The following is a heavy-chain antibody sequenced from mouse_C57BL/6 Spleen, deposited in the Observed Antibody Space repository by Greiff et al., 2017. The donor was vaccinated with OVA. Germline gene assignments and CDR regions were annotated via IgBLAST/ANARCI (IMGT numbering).Heavy chain of an antibody. Sequence: QVHVKQSGPELVKPGASVKISCKASGYAFSSSWMNWVKQRPGKGLAWIGRIYPGDGDTNSHGKFKGKATLTADKSSSTAYMQLSSLTSEDSAVYFGAREETGTAWFAYWGQGTLVTVSA. D-gene: IGHD4-1*01. V-gene: IGHV1-82*01. CDR2: IYPGDGDT. J-gene: IGHJ3*01. CDR1: GYAFSSSW. CDR3: AREETGTAWFAY.